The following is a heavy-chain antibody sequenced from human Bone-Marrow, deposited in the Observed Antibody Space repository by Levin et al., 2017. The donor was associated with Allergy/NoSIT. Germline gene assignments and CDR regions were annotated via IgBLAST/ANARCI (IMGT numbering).Heavy chain of an antibody. D-gene: IGHD3-16*01. CDR2: IKEDGREK. Sequence: GGSLRLSCAASGFTFSSSWMTWVRQAPGKGLEWVANIKEDGREKYYVDSVRGRFTISRDNAENSLYLQMNSLRAGDTAVYYCARDHHYNDWGPRGMDVWGQGTTVTVSS. J-gene: IGHJ6*02. V-gene: IGHV3-7*01. CDR1: GFTFSSSW. CDR3: ARDHHYNDWGPRGMDV.